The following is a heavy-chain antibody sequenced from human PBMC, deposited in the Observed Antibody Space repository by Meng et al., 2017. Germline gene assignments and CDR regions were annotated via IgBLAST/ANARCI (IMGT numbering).Heavy chain of an antibody. Sequence: QVHLLESGPGLVKPSETLSLTGAVYGGVFSGDYWSWIRQPPGKGLEWIGEINHSGSTNYNPSLKSRVTISVDTSKNQFSLKLSSVTAADTAVYYCARGRPEQYSSSWYGDWFDPWGQGTLVTVSS. D-gene: IGHD6-13*01. V-gene: IGHV4-34*01. J-gene: IGHJ5*02. CDR1: GGVFSGDY. CDR3: ARGRPEQYSSSWYGDWFDP. CDR2: INHSGST.